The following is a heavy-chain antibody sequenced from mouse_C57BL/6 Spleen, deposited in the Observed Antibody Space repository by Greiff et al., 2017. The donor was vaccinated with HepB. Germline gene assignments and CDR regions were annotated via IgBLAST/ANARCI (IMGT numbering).Heavy chain of an antibody. J-gene: IGHJ2*01. Sequence: VKLMESGAELARPGASVKMSCKASGYTFTSYTMHWVKQRPGQGLEWIGYINPSSGYTKYNQKFKDKATLTADKSSSTAYMQLSSLTSEDSAVYYCARFGNYVKDYFDYWGQGTTLTVSS. CDR3: ARFGNYVKDYFDY. CDR2: INPSSGYT. V-gene: IGHV1-4*01. D-gene: IGHD2-1*01. CDR1: GYTFTSYT.